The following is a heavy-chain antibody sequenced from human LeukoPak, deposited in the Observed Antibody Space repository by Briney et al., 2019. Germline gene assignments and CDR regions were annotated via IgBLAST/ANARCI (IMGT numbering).Heavy chain of an antibody. CDR3: ARDSGMYDAFDI. Sequence: SETLSLTCAVSGGSISSGGYSWSWIRQPPGKGLEWIGYIYHSGSTYYNPSLKSRVTISVDRSKNQSSLKLSPVTAADTAAYYCARDSGMYDAFDIWGQGTMVTVSS. D-gene: IGHD3-10*01. V-gene: IGHV4-30-2*01. CDR2: IYHSGST. CDR1: GGSISSGGYS. J-gene: IGHJ3*02.